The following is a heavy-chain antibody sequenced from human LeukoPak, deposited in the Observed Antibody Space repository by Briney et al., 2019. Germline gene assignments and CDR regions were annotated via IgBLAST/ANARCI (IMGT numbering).Heavy chain of an antibody. Sequence: TSETLSLTCTVSGGSISSYYWSWIRQPQGRGLEWIGYICYSGSTNYNPSLKSRDTISVDTSKNQFSLKLSSVTAADTAVYYCATSYGDPFDYWGQGTLVTVSS. V-gene: IGHV4-59*01. CDR2: ICYSGST. CDR1: GGSISSYY. CDR3: ATSYGDPFDY. J-gene: IGHJ4*02. D-gene: IGHD4-17*01.